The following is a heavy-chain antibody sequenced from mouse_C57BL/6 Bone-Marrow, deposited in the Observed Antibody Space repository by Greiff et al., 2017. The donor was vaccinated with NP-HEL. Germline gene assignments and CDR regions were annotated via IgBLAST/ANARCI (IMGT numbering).Heavy chain of an antibody. CDR2: ISRGSSTI. Sequence: EVNVVESGGGLVKPGGSLKLSCAASGFTFSDYGMHWVRQAPEKGLEWVAYISRGSSTIYYADTVKGRFTITRDNAKNTLFLQLTSLGSEDTAMYCCAPIGYAKDYWGKGTTVTVSS. V-gene: IGHV5-17*01. J-gene: IGHJ4*01. CDR3: APIGYAKDY. CDR1: GFTFSDYG.